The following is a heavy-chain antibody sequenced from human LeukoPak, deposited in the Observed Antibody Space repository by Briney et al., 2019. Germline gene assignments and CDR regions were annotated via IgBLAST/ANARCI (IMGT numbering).Heavy chain of an antibody. V-gene: IGHV5-51*01. CDR3: ARHVYYDGSGYSSWFDP. CDR1: GYSFDTYW. Sequence: GESLKISCKGSGYSFDTYWIGWVRQMPGKGLEWMGIMYPGDSDTRYSPSFQGQVTISADKSISTAYLQWSSLKASDTAMYYCARHVYYDGSGYSSWFDPWGQGTLVIVSS. CDR2: MYPGDSDT. J-gene: IGHJ5*02. D-gene: IGHD3-22*01.